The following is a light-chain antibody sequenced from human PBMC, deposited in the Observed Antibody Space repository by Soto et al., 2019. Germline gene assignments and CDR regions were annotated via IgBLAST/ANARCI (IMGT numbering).Light chain of an antibody. CDR2: GAS. CDR1: QSVSSN. Sequence: EIVMTQSPATLSLSPGERATLSCRASQSVSSNLAWYQQKPGQPPRLLIYGASTRATGIPARFSGSGSGTEFTLTISRVQSEDFAVYYCQPTRDFGGGTKVEIK. V-gene: IGKV3-15*01. J-gene: IGKJ4*01. CDR3: QPTRD.